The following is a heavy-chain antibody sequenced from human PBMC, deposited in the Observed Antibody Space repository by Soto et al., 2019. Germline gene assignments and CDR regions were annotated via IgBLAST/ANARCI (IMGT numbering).Heavy chain of an antibody. V-gene: IGHV4-39*01. Sequence: SETLSLTCTVSGGSISSSSYYWGWIRQPPGKGLEWIGSIYYSGSTYYNPSLKSRVTISVDTSKNQFSLKVFSVTAADTAVYYCTRHLYSSSWPSDYWGQGTLVTVSS. CDR1: GGSISSSSYY. CDR2: IYYSGST. D-gene: IGHD6-13*01. J-gene: IGHJ4*02. CDR3: TRHLYSSSWPSDY.